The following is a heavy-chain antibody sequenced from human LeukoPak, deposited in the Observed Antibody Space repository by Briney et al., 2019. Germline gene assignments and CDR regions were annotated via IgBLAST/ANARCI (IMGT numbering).Heavy chain of an antibody. CDR2: IYYSGST. D-gene: IGHD3-16*01. Sequence: SETLSLTCTVSGGSVSSGSYYWSWIRQPPGDGLEWIGYIYYSGSTYYNPSLKSRVTISIDTSKNHFSLKLSSVTAADTAVYYCARAGGFFSPFGYWGQGTLVTVSS. CDR1: GGSVSSGSYY. J-gene: IGHJ4*02. V-gene: IGHV4-31*03. CDR3: ARAGGFFSPFGY.